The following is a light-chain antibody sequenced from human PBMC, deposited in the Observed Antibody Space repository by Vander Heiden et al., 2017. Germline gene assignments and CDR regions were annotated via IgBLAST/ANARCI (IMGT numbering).Light chain of an antibody. CDR3: CSYAGSSTEV. V-gene: IGLV2-23*02. CDR1: SSDVGSYNL. Sequence: SALPKPAVVSGSRGQSITISCTGTSSDVGSYNLVSWYQQHPGKAPKLMIYEVSKRPSGVSNRFSGSKSGNTASLTISGLQAEDEADYYCCSYAGSSTEVFGGGTKLTGL. J-gene: IGLJ3*02. CDR2: EVS.